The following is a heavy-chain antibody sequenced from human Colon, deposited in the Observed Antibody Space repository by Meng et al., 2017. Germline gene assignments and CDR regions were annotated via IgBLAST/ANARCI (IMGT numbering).Heavy chain of an antibody. Sequence: QVQLQASGPGLVKPSETLSLPCSVSGYSISPAYYWGWIRQTPGKGLEWIASIDRSGTTYYNPSLESRVTISVDTSKNHFSLRLNSVTAADAAVYFCARTIYSSSVDYWGQGTLVTVSS. CDR3: ARTIYSSSVDY. V-gene: IGHV4-38-2*01. J-gene: IGHJ4*02. CDR1: GYSISPAYY. CDR2: IDRSGTT. D-gene: IGHD3-22*01.